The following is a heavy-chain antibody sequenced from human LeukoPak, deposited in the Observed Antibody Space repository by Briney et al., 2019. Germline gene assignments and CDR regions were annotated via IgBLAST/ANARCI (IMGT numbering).Heavy chain of an antibody. CDR3: AHQRRGVAVAPPGTFDY. CDR1: GGTFSIYA. J-gene: IGHJ4*02. D-gene: IGHD6-19*01. CDR2: IIPIFGTA. Sequence: SVKVSCKASGGTFSIYAISWVRQAPGQGLEWMGGIIPIFGTANYAQKFQGRVTITADKSTSTAYMELSSLRSEDTAVYYCAHQRRGVAVAPPGTFDYWGQGTLVTVSS. V-gene: IGHV1-69*06.